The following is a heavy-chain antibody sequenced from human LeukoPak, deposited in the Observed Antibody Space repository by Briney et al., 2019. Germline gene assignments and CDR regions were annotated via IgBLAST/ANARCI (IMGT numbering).Heavy chain of an antibody. V-gene: IGHV3-23*01. CDR2: ISNSGSTT. D-gene: IGHD5-18*01. J-gene: IGHJ4*02. CDR1: GVNFSTYA. Sequence: PGGSLRLSCVASGVNFSTYAMKWVRQVPGKGLEWVSLISNSGSTTYHADSVKGRFTISRDNSKSTLYLQMNSLRAEDTAVYYCAKDLSSGYSYGYINYWGQGTLVTVSS. CDR3: AKDLSSGYSYGYINY.